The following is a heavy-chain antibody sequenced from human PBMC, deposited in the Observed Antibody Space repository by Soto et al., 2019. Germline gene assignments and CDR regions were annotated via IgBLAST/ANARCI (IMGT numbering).Heavy chain of an antibody. V-gene: IGHV4-38-2*02. CDR3: ARDISASDGDY. J-gene: IGHJ4*02. CDR2: IHHSGST. Sequence: LSLTCSVSGYSIRSGYYWGWIRQAPGKGLEWIGNIHHSGSTYYNPSLESRVTISIDTSKNQFSLRLTSVTAADTAIYYCARDISASDGDYWGQGTLVTVSS. D-gene: IGHD2-21*01. CDR1: GYSIRSGYY.